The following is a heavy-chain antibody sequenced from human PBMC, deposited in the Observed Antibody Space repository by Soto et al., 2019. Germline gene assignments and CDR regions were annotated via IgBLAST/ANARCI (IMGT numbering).Heavy chain of an antibody. V-gene: IGHV1-18*01. CDR3: ARDFWSGYYYFDY. CDR2: ISAYNGNT. J-gene: IGHJ4*02. Sequence: ASVKVSCKASGYTFTSYGISWVRQAPGQGLEWMGWISAYNGNTNYAQKLQGRVTMTRDTSTSAVYMELSSLRSEDTAVYYCARDFWSGYYYFDYWGQGTLVTVSS. CDR1: GYTFTSYG. D-gene: IGHD3-3*01.